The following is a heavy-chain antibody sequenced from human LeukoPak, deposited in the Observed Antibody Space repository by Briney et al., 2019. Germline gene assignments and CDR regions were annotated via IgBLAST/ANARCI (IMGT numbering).Heavy chain of an antibody. V-gene: IGHV1-69*01. CDR3: ARDSPVLRWFGESPDAFDI. CDR2: IIPIFGTA. J-gene: IGHJ3*02. D-gene: IGHD3-10*01. CDR1: GGTFSSYA. Sequence: SVKVSCKASGGTFSSYAISWVRQAPGQGLEWMGGIIPIFGTANYAQKFQGRVTITADESTSTAYMELSSLRSEDTAVYYCARDSPVLRWFGESPDAFDIWGQGTMVTVSS.